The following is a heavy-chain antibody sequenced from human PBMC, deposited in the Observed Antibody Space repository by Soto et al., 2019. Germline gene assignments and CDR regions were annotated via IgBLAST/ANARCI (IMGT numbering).Heavy chain of an antibody. D-gene: IGHD7-27*01. CDR2: IWYDGSNK. Sequence: GGSLRLSCAASRFNFSSYGMHWVRQAPGKGLEWVAVIWYDGSNKYYADSVKGRFTISRDNSKSTLYLQVDSLRPEDAAVYYCARDPKTSGGQHWAFNYFDSWGQGTLVTVSS. V-gene: IGHV3-33*01. CDR1: RFNFSSYG. J-gene: IGHJ4*02. CDR3: ARDPKTSGGQHWAFNYFDS.